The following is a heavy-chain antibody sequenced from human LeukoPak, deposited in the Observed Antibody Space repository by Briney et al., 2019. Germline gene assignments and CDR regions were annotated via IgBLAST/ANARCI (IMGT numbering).Heavy chain of an antibody. CDR1: GYTFTSYY. CDR2: INPSGGST. CDR3: ARARIAARPGFDP. J-gene: IGHJ5*02. V-gene: IGHV1-46*01. D-gene: IGHD6-6*01. Sequence: ASLKVSCKASGYTFTSYYMHWVRQAPGQGLEWMGIINPSGGSTSYAQKFQGRVTMTRDMSTSTVYMELSSLRSEDTAVYYCARARIAARPGFDPWGQGTLVTVSS.